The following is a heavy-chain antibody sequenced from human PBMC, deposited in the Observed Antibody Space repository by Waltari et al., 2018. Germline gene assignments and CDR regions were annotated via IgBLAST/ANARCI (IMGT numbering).Heavy chain of an antibody. Sequence: HWVRQAPGKGLEWVAVISYDGSNKYYADSVKGRFTISRDNSKNTLYLQMNSLRAEDTAVYYCARAIWNWGFYFDYWGQGTLVTVSS. J-gene: IGHJ4*02. CDR2: ISYDGSNK. V-gene: IGHV3-30-3*01. D-gene: IGHD3-16*01. CDR3: ARAIWNWGFYFDY.